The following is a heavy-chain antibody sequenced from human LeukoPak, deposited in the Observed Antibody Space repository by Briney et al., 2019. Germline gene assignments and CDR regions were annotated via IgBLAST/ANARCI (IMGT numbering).Heavy chain of an antibody. V-gene: IGHV4-59*12. CDR2: IYYSGST. Sequence: SETLSLTCTVSGGSISRYYWSWIRQPPGKGLEWIGYIYYSGSTNYNPSLKSRVTISVDTSKNQFSLKLSSVTAADTAVYYCARDSGTTGEVKFDPWGQGTLVAVSS. J-gene: IGHJ5*02. CDR1: GGSISRYY. D-gene: IGHD3-10*01. CDR3: ARDSGTTGEVKFDP.